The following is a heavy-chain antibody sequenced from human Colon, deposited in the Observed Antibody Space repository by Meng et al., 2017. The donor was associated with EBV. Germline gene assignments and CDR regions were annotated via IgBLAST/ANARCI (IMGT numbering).Heavy chain of an antibody. CDR1: GYTCTNYG. CDR2: INAYNGDT. Sequence: AQLVKSVGEVKKPGAVRKVSCKASGYTCTNYGITWVRQAPGQGLEWMGWINAYNGDTNYAQTLQGRVTMTTDTSTSTAYMELRSLRSDDTAVYYCARVEVGITSGDYWGQGTLVTVSS. V-gene: IGHV1-18*01. CDR3: ARVEVGITSGDY. D-gene: IGHD1-26*01. J-gene: IGHJ4*02.